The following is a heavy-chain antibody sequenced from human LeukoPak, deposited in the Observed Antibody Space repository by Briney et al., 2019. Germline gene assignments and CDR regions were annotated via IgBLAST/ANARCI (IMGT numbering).Heavy chain of an antibody. J-gene: IGHJ4*02. CDR1: GFTFDDYT. CDR3: AKDTSPYCSGGSCWLGVDY. Sequence: GGSLRLSCAASGFTFDDYTMHWVRQAPGKGLEWVSLISWDGGSTYYADSVKGRFTISRDNSKNSLYLQMNSLRTEDAALYYCAKDTSPYCSGGSCWLGVDYWGQGTLVTVSS. CDR2: ISWDGGST. D-gene: IGHD2-15*01. V-gene: IGHV3-43*01.